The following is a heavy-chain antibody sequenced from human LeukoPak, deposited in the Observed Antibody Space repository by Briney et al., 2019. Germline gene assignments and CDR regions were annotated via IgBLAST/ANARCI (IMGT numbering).Heavy chain of an antibody. V-gene: IGHV4-39*07. CDR2: IYYSGST. J-gene: IGHJ6*02. D-gene: IGHD2-2*01. CDR3: ARDRAGSYATLWYYGMDV. CDR1: GGSISNSSYY. Sequence: PSETLSLTCTVSGGSISNSSYYWGWIRQPPGKGLEWIGAIYYSGSTYFDPSLKSRVTISVDTSKNQFSLKLSSVTAADTAVYYCARDRAGSYATLWYYGMDVWGQGTTVTVSS.